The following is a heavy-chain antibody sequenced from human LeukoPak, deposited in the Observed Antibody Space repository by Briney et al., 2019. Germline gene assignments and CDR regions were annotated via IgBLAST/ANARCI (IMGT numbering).Heavy chain of an antibody. V-gene: IGHV3-74*01. CDR1: GLTLGSYW. J-gene: IGHJ6*04. D-gene: IGHD6-13*01. Sequence: PGGSLRLSCAASGLTLGSYWMHWVRQAPGKGLVWVSRSNTDGSSVSYADSVKGRFTISRDNAKNTLYLQMNSLRAEDTAVYYCARDARIAIAGSGYYYYGMDVWGKGTPVTVSS. CDR2: SNTDGSSV. CDR3: ARDARIAIAGSGYYYYGMDV.